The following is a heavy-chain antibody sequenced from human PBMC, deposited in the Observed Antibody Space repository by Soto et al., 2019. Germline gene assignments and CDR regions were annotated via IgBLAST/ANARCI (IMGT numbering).Heavy chain of an antibody. Sequence: PSETLSLTCAVSGGSFTAYYCSWVRQSPYMRLEWIGEIHHSGSTTYNPSLESRVTISVDTSKMQFSLKLTSVTAADTAVYYCVRGRRGDPWGQGTLVTVSS. V-gene: IGHV4-34*01. CDR1: GGSFTAYY. J-gene: IGHJ5*02. D-gene: IGHD3-10*01. CDR3: VRGRRGDP. CDR2: IHHSGST.